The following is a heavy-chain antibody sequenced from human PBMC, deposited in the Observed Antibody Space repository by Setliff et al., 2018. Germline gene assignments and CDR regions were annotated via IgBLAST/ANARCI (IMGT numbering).Heavy chain of an antibody. J-gene: IGHJ3*01. D-gene: IGHD3-22*01. CDR3: AKSRENYYYDSSGSS. V-gene: IGHV3-30*18. CDR2: ISFDVSNK. CDR1: GFIFINFG. Sequence: PGGSLRLSCAASGFIFINFGMHWVRQAPGKGLEWVAVISFDVSNKYYADPVKGRFTISRDNSKNTLYLQMNSLRAEDTAVYYCAKSRENYYYDSSGSSWGQGTMVTVSS.